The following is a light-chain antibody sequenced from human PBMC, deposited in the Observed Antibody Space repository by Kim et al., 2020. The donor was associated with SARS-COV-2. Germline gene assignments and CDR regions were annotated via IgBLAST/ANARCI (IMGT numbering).Light chain of an antibody. V-gene: IGLV2-14*03. CDR1: SSDGGAYNY. CDR2: DVT. Sequence: GQSSTIACTGTSSDGGAYNYVSWYQQHPGKAPKLMIYDVTNRPSGVSNRFSGSKSGNTASLTISGLQAEDEADYYCSSYTSSSNVVFGGGTQLTVL. CDR3: SSYTSSSNVV. J-gene: IGLJ2*01.